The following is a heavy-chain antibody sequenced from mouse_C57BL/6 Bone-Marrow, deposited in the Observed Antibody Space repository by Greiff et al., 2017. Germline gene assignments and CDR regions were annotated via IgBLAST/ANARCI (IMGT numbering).Heavy chain of an antibody. D-gene: IGHD1-1*01. CDR1: GYTFTSYW. CDR3: ARGRITTVVATPLDY. CDR2: IDPSDSYT. J-gene: IGHJ2*01. Sequence: QVQLQQPGAELVMPGASVKLSCKASGYTFTSYWMHWVKQRPGQGLEWIGEIDPSDSYTNYNQKFKGKSTLTVDKSSSTAYMQLSSLTSEDSAVYYCARGRITTVVATPLDYWGQGTTLTVSS. V-gene: IGHV1-69*01.